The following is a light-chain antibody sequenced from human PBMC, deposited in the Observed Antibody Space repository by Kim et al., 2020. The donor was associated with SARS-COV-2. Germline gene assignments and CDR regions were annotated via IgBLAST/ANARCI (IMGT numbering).Light chain of an antibody. CDR1: SSNIGSNA. Sequence: QSVLTQPPSTSGTPGQRVTISCSGSSSNIGSNAVNWYQHLPGTAPQLLIYNNNQRPSGVPDRCSGSKSGTSASLAISGLQSEDEADYYCASWDDSLTVLFGTGTKVTVL. J-gene: IGLJ1*01. CDR3: ASWDDSLTVL. CDR2: NNN. V-gene: IGLV1-44*01.